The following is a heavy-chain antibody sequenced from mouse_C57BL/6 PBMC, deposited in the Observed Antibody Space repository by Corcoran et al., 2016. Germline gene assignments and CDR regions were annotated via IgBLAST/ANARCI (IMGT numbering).Heavy chain of an antibody. CDR2: IYPRSGNT. J-gene: IGHJ4*01. CDR1: GYTFTSYG. Sequence: QVQLQQSGAEVARPGASVKLSCKASGYTFTSYGISWVKQRTGQGLEWIGEIYPRSGNTYYNEKFKGKATLTADKSSSTAYMELRSLTSEDSAVYFCTRRLPYAVDYWGQGTSVIVSS. V-gene: IGHV1-81*01. D-gene: IGHD6-1*01. CDR3: TRRLPYAVDY.